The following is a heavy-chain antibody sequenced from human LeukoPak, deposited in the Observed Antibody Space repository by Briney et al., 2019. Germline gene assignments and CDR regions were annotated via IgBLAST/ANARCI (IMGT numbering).Heavy chain of an antibody. J-gene: IGHJ6*02. V-gene: IGHV1-69*13. CDR3: AGGYCSSTTCLGYYYGMDV. D-gene: IGHD2-2*01. Sequence: ASVKVSCKASGGTFSSYAISWVRQAPGQGLEWMGGIIPMFGTANYAQKLEARVTITADESTSTACMELKKLRSEDTAVYYCAGGYCSSTTCLGYYYGMDVWGQGTTVTVS. CDR1: GGTFSSYA. CDR2: IIPMFGTA.